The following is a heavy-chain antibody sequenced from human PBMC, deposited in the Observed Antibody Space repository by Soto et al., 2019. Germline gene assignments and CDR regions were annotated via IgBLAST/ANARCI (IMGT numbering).Heavy chain of an antibody. CDR2: ISSDGNNK. J-gene: IGHJ4*01. D-gene: IGHD3-22*01. Sequence: PGGSLRLSCAASGFTFSSYSMNWVRQAPGRGLEWVALISSDGNNKYYADAVKGRFTISRDNSKNTLYLQMNNLRAEDTAVYYCAKAPISLDGSGYYFASFDYWGHGTRVTVSS. CDR1: GFTFSSYS. V-gene: IGHV3-30*18. CDR3: AKAPISLDGSGYYFASFDY.